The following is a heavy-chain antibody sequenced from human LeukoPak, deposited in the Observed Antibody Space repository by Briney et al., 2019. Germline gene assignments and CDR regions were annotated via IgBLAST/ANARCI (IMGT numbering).Heavy chain of an antibody. V-gene: IGHV3-30*18. CDR3: AKGASALWFGEFFY. CDR2: ISYDGSNK. CDR1: GFTFSSYG. D-gene: IGHD3-10*01. J-gene: IGHJ4*02. Sequence: GGSLRLSCAASGFTFSSYGMHWVRQAPGKGLEWVAVISYDGSNKYYADSVKGRFTISRDNSKNTLYLQMNSLRAEDTAVYYCAKGASALWFGEFFYWGQGTLVTVSS.